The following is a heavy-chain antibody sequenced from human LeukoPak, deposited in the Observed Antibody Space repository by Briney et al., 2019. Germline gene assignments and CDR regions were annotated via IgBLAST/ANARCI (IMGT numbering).Heavy chain of an antibody. J-gene: IGHJ4*02. D-gene: IGHD3-22*01. CDR3: AKHLYYDSGADHTLSSFDY. CDR1: GFTFSNYA. CDR2: ISGSGGST. Sequence: GGSLRLSCAVSGFTFSNYAKSWVRQAPGKGLEWVSVISGSGGSTYYADSVKGRFTISRDNSKNTLYVQMNSLRAEDTAVYYCAKHLYYDSGADHTLSSFDYWGQGTLVTVSS. V-gene: IGHV3-23*01.